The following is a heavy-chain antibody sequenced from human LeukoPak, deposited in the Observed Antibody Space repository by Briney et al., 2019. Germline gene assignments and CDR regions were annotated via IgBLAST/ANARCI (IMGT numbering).Heavy chain of an antibody. CDR1: GFTVSSNY. J-gene: IGHJ3*02. D-gene: IGHD2-21*01. CDR2: IYGGGST. V-gene: IGHV3-53*01. CDR3: ARGGSGDIFDI. Sequence: GGSLRPSCAASGFTVSSNYMSWVRQAPEKGLEWVSVIYGGGSTDYADSVKGRFTISRDNLKNTLYLQMNSLRAEDTAVYYCARGGSGDIFDIWGQGTMVTVSS.